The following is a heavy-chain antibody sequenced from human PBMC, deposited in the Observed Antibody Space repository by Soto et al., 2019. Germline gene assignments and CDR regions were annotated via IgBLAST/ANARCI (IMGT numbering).Heavy chain of an antibody. CDR1: GGSISSYY. CDR2: IYYSGDT. Sequence: PSETLSLTCTVSGGSISSYYWSWIRQPPGKGLEWIGYIYYSGDTSYNPSLKSRVTISIDTSKNQFSLKLSSVTAADTAVYYCARDSVVMVRGVTYYYYGMDVWGQGTTVTVSS. J-gene: IGHJ6*02. V-gene: IGHV4-59*12. D-gene: IGHD3-10*01. CDR3: ARDSVVMVRGVTYYYYGMDV.